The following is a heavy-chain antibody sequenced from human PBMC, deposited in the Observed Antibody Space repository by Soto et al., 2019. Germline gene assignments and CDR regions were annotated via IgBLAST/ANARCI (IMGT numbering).Heavy chain of an antibody. CDR3: ARERAVAGPIHFDY. D-gene: IGHD6-19*01. CDR2: INHSGST. J-gene: IGHJ4*02. Sequence: SETLSLTCSVYVGSFSGYYWSWIRQPPGKGLEWIGEINHSGSTNYNPSLKSRVTISVDTSKNQFSLKLSSVTAADTAVYYCARERAVAGPIHFDYWGQGTLVT. V-gene: IGHV4-34*01. CDR1: VGSFSGYY.